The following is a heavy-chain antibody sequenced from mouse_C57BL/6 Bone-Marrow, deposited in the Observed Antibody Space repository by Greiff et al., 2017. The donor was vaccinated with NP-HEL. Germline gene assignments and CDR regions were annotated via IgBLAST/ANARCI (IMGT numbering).Heavy chain of an antibody. CDR1: GYTFTSYG. CDR3: AREGPPGSYYAMDY. J-gene: IGHJ4*01. CDR2: IYPRSGNP. Sequence: QVQLQQSGAELARPGASVKLSCKASGYTFTSYGISWVKQRTGQGLEWIGEIYPRSGNPYYNEKFKGKATLTADKSSSTAYMELRSLTSEDSAVYFCAREGPPGSYYAMDYWGQGTSVTVSS. D-gene: IGHD3-3*01. V-gene: IGHV1-81*01.